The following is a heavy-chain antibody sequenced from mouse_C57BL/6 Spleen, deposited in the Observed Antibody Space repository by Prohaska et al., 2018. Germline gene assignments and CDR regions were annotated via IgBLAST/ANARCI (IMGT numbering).Heavy chain of an antibody. V-gene: IGHV6-3*01. Sequence: EVKLEESGGGLMQPGGSMKLSCVASGFTFSNYWMNWVRQSPEKGIEWGAQNRLKSDNYSTLYAESVKERFTISRDDSKSSVYLQMNSLRAEDTGIYYCTEGYYSNRFDYWGQGTTLTVSS. CDR1: GFTFSNYW. CDR3: TEGYYSNRFDY. J-gene: IGHJ2*01. D-gene: IGHD2-5*01. CDR2: NRLKSDNYST.